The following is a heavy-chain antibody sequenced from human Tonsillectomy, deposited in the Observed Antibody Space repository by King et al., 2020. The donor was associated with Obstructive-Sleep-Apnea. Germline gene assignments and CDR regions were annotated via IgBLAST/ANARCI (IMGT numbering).Heavy chain of an antibody. V-gene: IGHV3-48*01. J-gene: IGHJ4*02. D-gene: IGHD3-22*01. CDR1: GFTFSSYS. CDR2: ISRSSSNI. Sequence: VQLVESGGGLVQPGGSLRLSCAASGFTFSSYSMHWVRQAPGKGLEWVSYISRSSSNIYYADSVKGRFTISRDNAKKSLFLQMDTLRAEDTAVYYCARDPSPDNSGYDLDYWGQGTLITVSS. CDR3: ARDPSPDNSGYDLDY.